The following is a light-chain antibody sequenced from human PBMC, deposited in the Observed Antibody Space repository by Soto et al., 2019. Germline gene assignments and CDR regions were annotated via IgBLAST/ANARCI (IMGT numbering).Light chain of an antibody. CDR2: DTS. V-gene: IGKV3-20*01. CDR3: QQYGYSPIT. J-gene: IGKJ5*01. CDR1: QSLANSF. Sequence: EFVLTQSPGTLSLSPGERATLSCRASQSLANSFIAWYQQKPGQAPRLLIYDTSSRASGIPDRFSGSGSGTDFTLTISRLQTEDFAVYYCQQYGYSPITFGQGPRLEIK.